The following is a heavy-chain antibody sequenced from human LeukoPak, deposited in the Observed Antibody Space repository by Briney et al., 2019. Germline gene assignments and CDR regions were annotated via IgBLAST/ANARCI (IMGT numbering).Heavy chain of an antibody. D-gene: IGHD6-25*01. CDR2: IYYTGNM. V-gene: IGHV4-59*08. CDR1: GGSIINDY. Sequence: SETLSLTCSVSGGSIINDYWNWIRQPPGKGLEWIGYIYYTGNMLYSPPLKSRVTISVDTSKNQFSLKLKSVTAADTAVYYCARHPAFPPRAFDIWGQGTMVTVSS. J-gene: IGHJ3*02. CDR3: ARHPAFPPRAFDI.